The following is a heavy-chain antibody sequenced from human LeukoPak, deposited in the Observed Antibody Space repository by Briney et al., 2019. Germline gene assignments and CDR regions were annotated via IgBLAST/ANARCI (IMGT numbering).Heavy chain of an antibody. CDR3: ARGYSSFDPPGSDY. J-gene: IGHJ4*02. CDR2: IYYSGST. V-gene: IGHV4-31*03. CDR1: GGSISSGGYY. D-gene: IGHD5-18*01. Sequence: PSETLSLTCTVSGGSISSGGYYWSWIRQHPGKGLEWIGYIYYSGSTYYNPSLKSRVTISVDTSKNQFSLKLSSVTAADTAVYYCARGYSSFDPPGSDYWGQGTLVTVSS.